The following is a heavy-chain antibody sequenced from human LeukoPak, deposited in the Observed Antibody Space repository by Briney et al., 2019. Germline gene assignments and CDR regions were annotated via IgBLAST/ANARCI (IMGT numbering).Heavy chain of an antibody. CDR3: AREGYNWNDVAFDY. Sequence: GGSLRLSCAASGFTFSSYSMNWVRQAPGKGLEWVANIKQDGSEKYYVDSVKGRFTISRDNAKDSLYLQMNSLRAEDTAVYYCAREGYNWNDVAFDYWGQGTLVTVSS. J-gene: IGHJ4*02. CDR2: IKQDGSEK. CDR1: GFTFSSYS. D-gene: IGHD1-1*01. V-gene: IGHV3-7*01.